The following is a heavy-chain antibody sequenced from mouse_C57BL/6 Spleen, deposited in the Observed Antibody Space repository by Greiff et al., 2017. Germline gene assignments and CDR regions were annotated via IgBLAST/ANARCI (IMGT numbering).Heavy chain of an antibody. Sequence: QVQLQQPGAELVKPGASVKMSCKASGYTFTSYWITWVKQRPGQGLKWIGDIYPGSGSTNYNEKFKSKATLTVDTSSSTAYMQLSSLTSEDSAVYYCARGGGNYVYAMDYWGQGTSVTVSS. CDR1: GYTFTSYW. J-gene: IGHJ4*01. V-gene: IGHV1-55*01. CDR2: IYPGSGST. D-gene: IGHD2-1*01. CDR3: ARGGGNYVYAMDY.